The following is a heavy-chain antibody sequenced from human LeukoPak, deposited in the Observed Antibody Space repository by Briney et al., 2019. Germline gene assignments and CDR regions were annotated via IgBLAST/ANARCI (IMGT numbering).Heavy chain of an antibody. D-gene: IGHD6-13*01. V-gene: IGHV1-69*06. J-gene: IGHJ4*02. Sequence: SVKVSCKASGGTFSSYAISWVRQAPGQGLEWMGGIIPIFGTANYAQKFQGRVTITADKSTSTAYMELSSLRSEDTAVYYCARGTLAAAGTTDYWGQGTLVTVSS. CDR2: IIPIFGTA. CDR1: GGTFSSYA. CDR3: ARGTLAAAGTTDY.